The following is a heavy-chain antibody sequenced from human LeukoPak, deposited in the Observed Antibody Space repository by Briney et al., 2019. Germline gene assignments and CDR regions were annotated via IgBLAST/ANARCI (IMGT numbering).Heavy chain of an antibody. CDR3: AVGGRSYYGSGIPGNWFDP. CDR2: IYYSGST. Sequence: PSETLSLTCTVSGGSISSYYWSWIRQPPGKGLEWIGYIYYSGSTNYNPSLKSRVTISVDTSKNQFSLKLSSVTAADTAVYYCAVGGRSYYGSGIPGNWFDPWGQGTLVTVSS. CDR1: GGSISSYY. J-gene: IGHJ5*02. V-gene: IGHV4-59*01. D-gene: IGHD3-10*01.